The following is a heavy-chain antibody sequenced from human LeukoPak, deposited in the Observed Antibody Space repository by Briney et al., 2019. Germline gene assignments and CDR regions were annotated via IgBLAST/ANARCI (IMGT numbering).Heavy chain of an antibody. CDR2: INPSGGST. CDR1: GYTFTGYY. CDR3: ARAVYFDWLPRLDY. D-gene: IGHD3-9*01. Sequence: ASVKVSSKASGYTFTGYYMHWVRQAPGQGLEWMGWINPSGGSTSYAQKFQGRVTMTRDTSTSTVYMELSSLRSEDTAVYYCARAVYFDWLPRLDYWGQGTLVTVSS. J-gene: IGHJ4*02. V-gene: IGHV1-46*01.